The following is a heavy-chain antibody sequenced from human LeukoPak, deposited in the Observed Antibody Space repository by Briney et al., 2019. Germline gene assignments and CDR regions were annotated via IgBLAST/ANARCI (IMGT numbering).Heavy chain of an antibody. V-gene: IGHV1-69*13. D-gene: IGHD3-3*01. CDR3: ARGRGDYDFWSGYYHDAFDI. CDR2: IIPIFGTA. CDR1: GGTFSSYA. Sequence: ASVKVSCKASGGTFSSYAISWVRQAPGQGLEWMGGIIPIFGTANYAQKFQGRVTITAGESTSTAYMELSSLRSEDTAVYYCARGRGDYDFWSGYYHDAFDIWGQGTMVTVSS. J-gene: IGHJ3*02.